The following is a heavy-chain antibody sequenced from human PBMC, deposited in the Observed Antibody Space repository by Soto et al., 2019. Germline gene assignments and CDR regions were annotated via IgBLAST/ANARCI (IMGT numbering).Heavy chain of an antibody. Sequence: QVQLVQSGAEVKKPGSSVKVSCKASGGTFSSYAISWVRQAPGQGLEWMGGIIPIFGTANYAQKFQGRVTITADKSTSTDYMELSSLRSEDTAVYYCARAPQPLVGATTFDYWGQGTLVTGSS. J-gene: IGHJ4*02. CDR1: GGTFSSYA. CDR2: IIPIFGTA. CDR3: ARAPQPLVGATTFDY. V-gene: IGHV1-69*06. D-gene: IGHD1-26*01.